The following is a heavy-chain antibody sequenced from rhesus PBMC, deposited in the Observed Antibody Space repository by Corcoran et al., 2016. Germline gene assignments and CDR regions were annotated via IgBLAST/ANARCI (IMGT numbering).Heavy chain of an antibody. CDR1: GFTFGSYA. J-gene: IGHJ4*01. CDR3: ARGVRIAAAGTDYYFDY. D-gene: IGHD6-25*01. V-gene: IGHV1-198*02. CDR2: IIPLVGVT. Sequence: QVQLVQSGAEVKKPGASVKVSCKASGFTFGSYALRWVRQAPGQGLEWMGVIIPLVGVTNYAEKFQGRVTITADTSTSTAYMELSSLRSEDTAVYYCARGVRIAAAGTDYYFDYWGQGVLVTVSS.